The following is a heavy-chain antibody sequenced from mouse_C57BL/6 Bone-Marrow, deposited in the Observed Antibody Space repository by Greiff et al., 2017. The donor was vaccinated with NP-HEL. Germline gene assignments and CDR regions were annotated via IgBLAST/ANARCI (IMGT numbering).Heavy chain of an antibody. V-gene: IGHV1-18*01. Sequence: EVQLQQSGPELVKPGASVKIPCKASGYTFTDYNMDWVKQSHGKSLEWIGDINPNNGGTIYNQKFKGKATLTVDKSSSTAYMELRSLTSEDTAVYYCARGAAQGGHFDYWGQGTTLTVSS. J-gene: IGHJ2*01. CDR3: ARGAAQGGHFDY. CDR1: GYTFTDYN. CDR2: INPNNGGT.